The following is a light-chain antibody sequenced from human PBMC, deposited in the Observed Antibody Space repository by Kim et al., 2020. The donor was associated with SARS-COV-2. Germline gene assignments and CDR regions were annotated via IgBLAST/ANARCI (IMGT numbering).Light chain of an antibody. CDR1: GANIGSNT. J-gene: IGLJ2*01. CDR3: AAWDDSLNGPV. CDR2: SNN. V-gene: IGLV1-44*01. Sequence: GLKVTISCSGSGANIGSNTVNWYQQRPGTAPRLLIYSNNQRPSGVPDRFSGSKSGTSASLAISGLQSEDEADYYCAAWDDSLNGPVFGGGTQLTVL.